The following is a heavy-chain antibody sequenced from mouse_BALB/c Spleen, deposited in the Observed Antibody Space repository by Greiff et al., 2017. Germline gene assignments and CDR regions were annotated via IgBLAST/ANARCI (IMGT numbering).Heavy chain of an antibody. J-gene: IGHJ4*01. D-gene: IGHD1-1*01. CDR2: INPSTGYT. V-gene: IGHV1-7*01. Sequence: VQLQQSGAELAKPGASVKMSCKASGYTFTSYWMHWVKQRPGQGLEWIGYINPSTGYTEYNQKFKDKATLTADKSSSTAYMQLSSLTSEDSAVYYCARYYGAMDYWGQGTSVTVSS. CDR3: ARYYGAMDY. CDR1: GYTFTSYW.